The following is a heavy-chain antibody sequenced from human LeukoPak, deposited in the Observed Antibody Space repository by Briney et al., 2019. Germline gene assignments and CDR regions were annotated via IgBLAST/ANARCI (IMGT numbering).Heavy chain of an antibody. CDR1: GGSISSYY. CDR2: IYYSGST. CDR3: AKEGFYCSGGSCYSFYYYYMDV. J-gene: IGHJ6*03. V-gene: IGHV4-59*01. Sequence: SETLFLTCTVSGGSISSYYWSWIRQPPGKGLEWIGYIYYSGSTNYNPSLKSRVTISVDTSKNQFSLKLSSVTAADTAVYYCAKEGFYCSGGSCYSFYYYYMDVWGKGTTVTVSS. D-gene: IGHD2-15*01.